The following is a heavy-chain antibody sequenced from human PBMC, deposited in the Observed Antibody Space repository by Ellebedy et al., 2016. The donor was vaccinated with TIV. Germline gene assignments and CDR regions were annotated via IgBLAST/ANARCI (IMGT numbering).Heavy chain of an antibody. V-gene: IGHV3-11*04. J-gene: IGHJ6*02. D-gene: IGHD2-2*01. CDR1: GFTVSDYF. Sequence: PGGSLRLSCAGSGFTVSDYFMSWVRQAPGKGLEWVSYISSSGTNIYYADSVKGRFTVARDNAKNSLYLQMNSLRAEDTAVYYCARGGVTAAMDVWGQGATVTVSS. CDR2: ISSSGTNI. CDR3: ARGGVTAAMDV.